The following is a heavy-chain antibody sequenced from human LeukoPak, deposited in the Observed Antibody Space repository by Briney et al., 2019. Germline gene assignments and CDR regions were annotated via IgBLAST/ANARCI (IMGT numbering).Heavy chain of an antibody. V-gene: IGHV1-69*16. D-gene: IGHD3-10*01. CDR2: IIPILAAA. Sequence: SVKVSCKASGGTFMRHSISWVRQAPGQGLEWMGGIIPILAAADYPQKYQGRVTITTDESTSTVFMELSSLRSEDTAVYYCARDVEKSDYYGSGSYGYWGQGTLVTVSS. J-gene: IGHJ4*02. CDR1: GGTFMRHS. CDR3: ARDVEKSDYYGSGSYGY.